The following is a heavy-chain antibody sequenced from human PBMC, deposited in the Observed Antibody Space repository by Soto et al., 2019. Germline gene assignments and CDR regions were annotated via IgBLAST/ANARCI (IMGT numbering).Heavy chain of an antibody. CDR3: ARPWLGGAAAGTGGWFDP. V-gene: IGHV4-30-2*03. Sequence: SETLSLTCAVSGGSISSGGYSWSWIRQPPGKGLEWIGYIYHSGSTYYNPSLKSRVTISVDTSKNQSSLKLSSVTAADTAVYYLARPWLGGAAAGTGGWFDPWGQGTLVTVSS. CDR1: GGSISSGGYS. J-gene: IGHJ5*02. D-gene: IGHD6-13*01. CDR2: IYHSGST.